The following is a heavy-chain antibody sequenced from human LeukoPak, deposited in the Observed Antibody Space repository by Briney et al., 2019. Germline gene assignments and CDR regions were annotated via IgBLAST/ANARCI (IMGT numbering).Heavy chain of an antibody. V-gene: IGHV3-21*01. CDR1: GFTFSSYS. D-gene: IGHD3-10*01. CDR2: ISSSSSYI. Sequence: GGSLRLSCAASGFTFSSYSMNWVRQAPGKGLEWVSSISSSSSYIYYADSVKGRFTISRDNAKNSLYLQMNSLRAEDTAVYYCAREASTMVRGVVLDYWGQGTLVTVS. CDR3: AREASTMVRGVVLDY. J-gene: IGHJ4*02.